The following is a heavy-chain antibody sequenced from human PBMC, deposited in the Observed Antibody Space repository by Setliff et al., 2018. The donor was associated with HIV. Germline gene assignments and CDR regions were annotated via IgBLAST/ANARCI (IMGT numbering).Heavy chain of an antibody. V-gene: IGHV1-18*04. Sequence: ASVKVSCKASGNTVTGYYKQWVRQAPGQGLEWMGWITPYNNNTQYTQHLQGRVTMTTDTYTSTAYMDLRSLRSDDTAVYYCARLIKHYDFWSGYYGAYYYYMDVWGTGTTVTVSS. CDR1: GNTVTGYY. J-gene: IGHJ6*03. CDR3: ARLIKHYDFWSGYYGAYYYYMDV. D-gene: IGHD3-3*01. CDR2: ITPYNNNT.